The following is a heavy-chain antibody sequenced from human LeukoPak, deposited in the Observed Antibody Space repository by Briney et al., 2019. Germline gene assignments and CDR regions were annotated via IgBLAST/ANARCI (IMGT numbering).Heavy chain of an antibody. CDR1: GFTFSSYG. V-gene: IGHV3-23*01. CDR2: ISGSGGST. CDR3: AKSMRWLQSQIDY. Sequence: PGGSLRLSCAASGFTFSSYGMHWVRQAPGKGLEWVSAISGSGGSTYYAGSVKGRFTISRDNSKNTLYLQMNSLRAEDTAVYYCAKSMRWLQSQIDYWGQGTLVTVSS. D-gene: IGHD5-24*01. J-gene: IGHJ4*02.